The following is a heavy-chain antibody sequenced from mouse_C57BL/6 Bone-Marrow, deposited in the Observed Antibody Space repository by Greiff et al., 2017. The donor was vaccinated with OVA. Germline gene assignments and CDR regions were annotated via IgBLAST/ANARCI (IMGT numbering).Heavy chain of an antibody. V-gene: IGHV1-39*01. Sequence: VQLQQSGPELVKPGASVKISCKASGYSFTDYNMNWVKQSHGKSLEWIGVINPNYGTTSYNQKFKGKATLTVDQSSSTAYMQLNSLTSEDSAVYYWARAGYYGNNYWYVDVWGTGTTVTVSS. CDR2: INPNYGTT. D-gene: IGHD2-1*01. CDR1: GYSFTDYN. J-gene: IGHJ1*03. CDR3: ARAGYYGNNYWYVDV.